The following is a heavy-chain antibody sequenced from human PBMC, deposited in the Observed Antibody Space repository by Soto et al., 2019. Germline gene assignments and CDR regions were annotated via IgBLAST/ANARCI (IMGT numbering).Heavy chain of an antibody. CDR2: IYTDGSP. Sequence: VQLVETGGALIQPGGSLRLSCAASGFTVSNNFMSWVRQAPGKALEWVSVIYTDGSPYYTDFVRGRFTISRDDSQNTVFLQMNNLRVEDTAVYYCTGGMVRGVSAFDIGGQGTTVTVSS. CDR1: GFTVSNNF. J-gene: IGHJ3*02. V-gene: IGHV3-53*02. D-gene: IGHD3-10*01. CDR3: TGGMVRGVSAFDI.